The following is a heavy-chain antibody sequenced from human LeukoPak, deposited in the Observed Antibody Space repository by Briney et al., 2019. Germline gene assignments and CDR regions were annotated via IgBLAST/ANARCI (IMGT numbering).Heavy chain of an antibody. D-gene: IGHD6-19*01. Sequence: ASVKVSCTASGYLFINYGISWLRQAPGQGLECMGCISPYSGNTDYAQKLQGRVTMTTDTSTTTAYMELRSLRFDDTAVYYCARTSGVSVAGSPYYFDFWGQGTLISVSS. CDR2: ISPYSGNT. CDR3: ARTSGVSVAGSPYYFDF. V-gene: IGHV1-18*01. CDR1: GYLFINYG. J-gene: IGHJ4*02.